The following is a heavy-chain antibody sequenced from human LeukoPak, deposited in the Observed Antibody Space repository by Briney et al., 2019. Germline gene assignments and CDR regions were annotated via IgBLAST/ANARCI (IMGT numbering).Heavy chain of an antibody. D-gene: IGHD2-2*01. Sequence: SVKVSCKASGGTFSSYAISWVRQAPGQGLEWMGGIIPIFGTTNYAQKFQGRITITADKSTSTAYMELSSLRSEDTAVYYRARVYCSSTSCSTANWFDPWGQGTLVTVSS. CDR3: ARVYCSSTSCSTANWFDP. V-gene: IGHV1-69*06. CDR1: GGTFSSYA. J-gene: IGHJ5*02. CDR2: IIPIFGTT.